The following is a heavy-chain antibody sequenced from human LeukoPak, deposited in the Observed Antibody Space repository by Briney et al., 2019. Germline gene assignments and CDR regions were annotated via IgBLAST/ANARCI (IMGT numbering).Heavy chain of an antibody. Sequence: GGSLRLSCEASGFTFRSSDMSWVRQAPGKGLEWVSNISPSGGTTYYADCVKSRFTISRDNSKNTLFLRMNSPRAEDTALYYCAKGGPYSKFPFDPWGQGTLVTVFS. V-gene: IGHV3-23*01. CDR1: GFTFRSSD. CDR3: AKGGPYSKFPFDP. J-gene: IGHJ5*02. CDR2: ISPSGGTT. D-gene: IGHD4-11*01.